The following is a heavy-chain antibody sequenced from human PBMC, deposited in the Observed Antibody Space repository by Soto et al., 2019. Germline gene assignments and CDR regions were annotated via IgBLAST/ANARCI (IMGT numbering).Heavy chain of an antibody. J-gene: IGHJ4*02. CDR3: ARGENYXSARDVFDX. CDR2: LNTGDGNT. D-gene: IGHD3-10*01. Sequence: QVLLVQSGAEVKKPGASVKVSCKASGYSFSTYGVSWVRQAPGQGLEWMGWLNTGDGNTAYAQKLQGRITLTTDTSTTTAYMELRSLXXXDTAIYYCARGENYXSARDVFDXWGQGTLVTVSS. CDR1: GYSFSTYG. V-gene: IGHV1-18*04.